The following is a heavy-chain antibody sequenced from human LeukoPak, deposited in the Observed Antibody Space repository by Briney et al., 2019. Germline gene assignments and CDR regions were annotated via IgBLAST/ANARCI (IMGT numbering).Heavy chain of an antibody. Sequence: ALVKVSCKASGYTFTSYDINWVRQATGQGLEWMGWMDPNSGNTGYAQKFQDRVTMTRNTSISTAYMELSSLRSEDTAVYYCARGPIGYYDILTGWGQGTLVTVSS. CDR1: GYTFTSYD. V-gene: IGHV1-8*01. J-gene: IGHJ1*01. D-gene: IGHD3-9*01. CDR3: ARGPIGYYDILTG. CDR2: MDPNSGNT.